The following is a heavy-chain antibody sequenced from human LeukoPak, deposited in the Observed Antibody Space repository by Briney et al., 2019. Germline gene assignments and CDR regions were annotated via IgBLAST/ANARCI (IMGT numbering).Heavy chain of an antibody. CDR2: IYSGGTT. Sequence: GGSLRLSCAASGFTVSSNYMSWVRQAPGKGLEWVSLIYSGGTTYHAGSVKGRFTISRDNSKNTLYLQMNSLRAEDTAVYYCARDGDNSYYYYYMDVWGKGTTVTVSS. D-gene: IGHD1-20*01. V-gene: IGHV3-66*01. J-gene: IGHJ6*03. CDR1: GFTVSSNY. CDR3: ARDGDNSYYYYYMDV.